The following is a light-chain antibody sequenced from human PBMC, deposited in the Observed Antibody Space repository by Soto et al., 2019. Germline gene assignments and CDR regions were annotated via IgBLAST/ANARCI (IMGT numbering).Light chain of an antibody. CDR2: EVN. CDR1: NRDVGSSVY. J-gene: IGLJ1*01. V-gene: IGLV2-8*01. Sequence: QSALTHPASVSGSPGQSISFSCAGSNRDVGSSVYVSWYRQHPGKAPQLIIYEVNNRPSGVPDRIFASKSGNTASLTVSGLQADVEANYYYRPVQGPNPFVLATGTK. CDR3: RPVQGPNPFV.